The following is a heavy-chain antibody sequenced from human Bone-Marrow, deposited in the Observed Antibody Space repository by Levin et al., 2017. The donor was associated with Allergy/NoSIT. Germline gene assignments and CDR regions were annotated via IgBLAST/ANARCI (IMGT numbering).Heavy chain of an antibody. CDR3: ARDECAWFGECYGMDV. J-gene: IGHJ6*02. CDR1: GDSMSGRDFY. CDR2: IHHSGTA. V-gene: IGHV4-31*03. D-gene: IGHD3-10*01. Sequence: RPSETLSLTCTVSGDSMSGRDFYWSWIRHLPGKGLEWIGFIHHSGTAYYNPSLKSRLSMSLDTSKRQFSLRLTSVTAADTAVYYCARDECAWFGECYGMDVWGQGTTVIVSS.